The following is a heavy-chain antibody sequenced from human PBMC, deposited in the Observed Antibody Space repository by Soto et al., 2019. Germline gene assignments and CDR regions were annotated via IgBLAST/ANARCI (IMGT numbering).Heavy chain of an antibody. CDR2: INPRAGST. J-gene: IGHJ4*02. Sequence: QVQLVQSGAEVKKPGASVKVSCKASGYTFTTYYMHWVRQAPGQGLEWMGIINPRAGSTGYAQKFQGRVTMTRDTYTGTVYMELSSLTSEDTAVYYCAREEHHIEPTEWRGYGSGSYYPYDSWGQGTLVTVSS. CDR1: GYTFTTYY. D-gene: IGHD3-10*01. CDR3: AREEHHIEPTEWRGYGSGSYYPYDS. V-gene: IGHV1-46*01.